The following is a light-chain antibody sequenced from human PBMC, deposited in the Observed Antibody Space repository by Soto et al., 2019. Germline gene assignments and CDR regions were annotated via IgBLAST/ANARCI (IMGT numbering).Light chain of an antibody. CDR1: SSDVGGYNY. Sequence: QSALTQPASVSGSPGQSITISCTGTSSDVGGYNYVSWYQQHPGKAPKLMIYDVSNRPSGVSNRFSGSKSVNTASLTISGLHAEDEADYYCSSYTSSSTYVFGTGTKVTVL. CDR3: SSYTSSSTYV. V-gene: IGLV2-14*01. J-gene: IGLJ1*01. CDR2: DVS.